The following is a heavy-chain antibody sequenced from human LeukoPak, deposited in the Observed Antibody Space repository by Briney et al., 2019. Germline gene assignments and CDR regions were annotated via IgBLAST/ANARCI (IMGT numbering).Heavy chain of an antibody. CDR2: IGSSGGST. J-gene: IGHJ5*02. V-gene: IGHV3-23*01. CDR1: GFTFSNYA. Sequence: GGSLRLSCAASGFTFSNYAMNWVRQAPGKGLEWVSGIGSSGGSTYYADSVKGRFTISRDNSKNTLYLQMNSLRAEDTAVYYCAKDELLMVRGVMGTWGQGALVTVSS. D-gene: IGHD3-10*01. CDR3: AKDELLMVRGVMGT.